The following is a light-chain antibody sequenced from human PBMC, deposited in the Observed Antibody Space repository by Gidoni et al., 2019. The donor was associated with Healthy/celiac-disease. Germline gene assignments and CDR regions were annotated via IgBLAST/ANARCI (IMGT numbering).Light chain of an antibody. Sequence: DIQMTQSPSSLSASVGDRVTITCRASQSIRRYLNWYQQNPGKAPKLLIYAASSLQSGGPSRFSGSGSGTDCTLTISSLQPEDFATYYCQQSYSTPRTVXXXTKVEIK. CDR3: QQSYSTPRT. J-gene: IGKJ1*01. V-gene: IGKV1-39*01. CDR2: AAS. CDR1: QSIRRY.